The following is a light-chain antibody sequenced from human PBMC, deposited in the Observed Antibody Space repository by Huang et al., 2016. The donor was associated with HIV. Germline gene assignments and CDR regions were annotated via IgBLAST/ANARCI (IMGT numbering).Light chain of an antibody. Sequence: EIVLTQSPGTLSLSPGERATLSCRASQRVSSSSLACDQQNPGQAPRLRIYGASSRATGIPDRCSGSGSGTDFTLTISRLEPEDFAVYYCQQYGSSPPLFTFGPGTKVDIK. J-gene: IGKJ3*01. CDR2: GAS. CDR3: QQYGSSPPLFT. V-gene: IGKV3-20*01. CDR1: QRVSSSS.